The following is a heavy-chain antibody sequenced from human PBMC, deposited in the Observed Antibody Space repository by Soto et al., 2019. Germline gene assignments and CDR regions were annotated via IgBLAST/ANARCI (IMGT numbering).Heavy chain of an antibody. D-gene: IGHD3-3*01. CDR2: INHSGST. CDR3: ASSIRTIPFDY. CDR1: GGSFSGYY. J-gene: IGHJ4*02. Sequence: QVQLQESGPGLVKPSETLSLTCAVYGGSFSGYYWSWIRQPPGKGLEWIGEINHSGSTNYNPSLKSRVTISVDTSKNQFSLKLSSVTAADTAVYYCASSIRTIPFDYWGQGTLVTVSS. V-gene: IGHV4-34*01.